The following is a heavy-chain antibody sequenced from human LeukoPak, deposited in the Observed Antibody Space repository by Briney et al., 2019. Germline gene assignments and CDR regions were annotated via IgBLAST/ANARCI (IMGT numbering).Heavy chain of an antibody. Sequence: SETLSLTCTVSGGSIDIYYWSWIRQPPGKGLEWIGEINHSGSTNYNPSLKSRVTMSVDTSKNQFSLKVNSMTAADTAVYYCARVDYGDYSKDFDYWGQGTLVTVSS. V-gene: IGHV4-34*01. CDR3: ARVDYGDYSKDFDY. CDR1: GGSIDIYY. CDR2: INHSGST. J-gene: IGHJ4*02. D-gene: IGHD4-17*01.